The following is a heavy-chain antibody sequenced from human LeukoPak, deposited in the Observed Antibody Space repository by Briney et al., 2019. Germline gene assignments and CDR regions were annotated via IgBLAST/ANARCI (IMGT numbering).Heavy chain of an antibody. D-gene: IGHD6-13*01. CDR2: IYYSGST. Sequence: SETLSLTCTVSGASIRNYYWSWIRQSPGKGLEWIGYIYYSGSTYYNPSLESRVAMSVDTSKNQFSLRLSSVIAADTAIYYCARRYSSSWYVGFFDPWGQGTTVTVSS. CDR1: GASIRNYY. V-gene: IGHV4-59*08. J-gene: IGHJ6*02. CDR3: ARRYSSSWYVGFFDP.